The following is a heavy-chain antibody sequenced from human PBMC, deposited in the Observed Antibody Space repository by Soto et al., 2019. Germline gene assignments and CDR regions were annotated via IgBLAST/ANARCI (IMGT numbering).Heavy chain of an antibody. D-gene: IGHD6-19*01. Sequence: QVQLPQWGAGLLKPSETLSLTCAVYGGSFSGYYWSWIRQPPGKGLEWIGEINHSGSTNYNPSLKSRVTIAVDTSKNQFSLKLSSVTAADTAVYYCARCRRNSSGWYLVWGQGTLVTVSS. CDR3: ARCRRNSSGWYLV. CDR1: GGSFSGYY. CDR2: INHSGST. V-gene: IGHV4-34*01. J-gene: IGHJ4*02.